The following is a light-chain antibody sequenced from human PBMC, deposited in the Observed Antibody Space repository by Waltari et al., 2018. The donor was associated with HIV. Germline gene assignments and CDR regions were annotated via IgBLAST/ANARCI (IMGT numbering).Light chain of an antibody. CDR3: CSFSPNGASWV. CDR1: SSDIGTYDL. J-gene: IGLJ3*02. Sequence: QSALTQPASVSGSPGQSITVSCTGTSSDIGTYDLVSWYQQEPGKAPNRIIHDVTARPSGVSSRVSGSKSGNTAFLTSPGLQVEDESLYFCCSFSPNGASWVFGGGTKVTVL. V-gene: IGLV2-23*02. CDR2: DVT.